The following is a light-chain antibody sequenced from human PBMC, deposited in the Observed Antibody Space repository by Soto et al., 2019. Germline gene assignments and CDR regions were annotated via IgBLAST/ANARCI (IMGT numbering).Light chain of an antibody. CDR1: QSISSN. V-gene: IGKV3D-15*01. J-gene: IGKJ4*01. CDR3: QQYKSWPLT. CDR2: DIF. Sequence: EIMLTQSPGTLSLSPGERATLSCRASQSISSNFLAWYQQKPGQAPRLVIYDIFTRATGVPTRISGSGSGTEFTLTISSLQSEDFAVYYCQQYKSWPLTFGGGTKVDIK.